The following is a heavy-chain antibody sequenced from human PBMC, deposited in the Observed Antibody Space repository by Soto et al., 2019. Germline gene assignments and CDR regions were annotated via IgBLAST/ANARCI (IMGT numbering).Heavy chain of an antibody. Sequence: QVQLVQSGAEVKKTGSSVKVSCKASGGSFSSSAISWVRQAPGRGLEWVGGIVPMYDTPNYAQKFQDRVTITADESTSTAYMELRRLTSEDTAVYFCATEWGNRPVAGSEAFDIWGQGTVVTVSS. J-gene: IGHJ3*02. V-gene: IGHV1-69*01. CDR3: ATEWGNRPVAGSEAFDI. D-gene: IGHD6-19*01. CDR1: GGSFSSSA. CDR2: IVPMYDTP.